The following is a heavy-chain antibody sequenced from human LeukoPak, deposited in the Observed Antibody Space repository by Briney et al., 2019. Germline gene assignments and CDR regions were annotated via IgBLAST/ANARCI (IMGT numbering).Heavy chain of an antibody. J-gene: IGHJ4*02. V-gene: IGHV3-23*01. D-gene: IGHD5-18*01. CDR3: AKGSGSYSYGYFDY. CDR2: ISGSGGSI. CDR1: GFTFSTYA. Sequence: GGSLRLSCAASGFTFSTYAMSWVRQAPGKGLEWVSAISGSGGSIYYADSVKGRFTISRDNSKNTLYLQMNSLRAEDTAVYYCAKGSGSYSYGYFDYWGQGTLVTVSS.